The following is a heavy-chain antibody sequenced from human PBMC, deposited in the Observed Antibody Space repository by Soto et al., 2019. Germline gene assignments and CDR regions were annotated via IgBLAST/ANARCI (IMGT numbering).Heavy chain of an antibody. CDR1: GFSLSTNGVG. J-gene: IGHJ4*02. V-gene: IGHV2-5*01. D-gene: IGHD5-18*01. CDR3: AHSLDAAMVTGGYYFDY. CDR2: IYWNDDK. Sequence: GSGPKLGNPTQTLTMTCTFSGFSLSTNGVGVGWIRQPPGKALEWLALIYWNDDKRYSPSLKSRLTITKDTSKNQVVLTMTNMDPVDTATYYCAHSLDAAMVTGGYYFDYWGQGTLVTVSS.